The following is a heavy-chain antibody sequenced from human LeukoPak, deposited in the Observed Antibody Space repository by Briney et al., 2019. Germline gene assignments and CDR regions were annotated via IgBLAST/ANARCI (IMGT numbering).Heavy chain of an antibody. CDR3: TRHRGRYGERAGDFDY. V-gene: IGHV3-73*01. D-gene: IGHD4-17*01. Sequence: QPGGSLRLSCAASGFTFSGSAMHWVRQASGKGLEWVGRIRSKANSYATAYAASVKGRFTISRDDSKNTAYLQMNSLKTEDTAVYYCTRHRGRYGERAGDFDYWGQGTLVTVSS. J-gene: IGHJ4*02. CDR2: IRSKANSYAT. CDR1: GFTFSGSA.